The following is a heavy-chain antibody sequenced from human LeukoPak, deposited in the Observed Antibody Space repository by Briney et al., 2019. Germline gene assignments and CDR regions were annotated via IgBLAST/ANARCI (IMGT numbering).Heavy chain of an antibody. J-gene: IGHJ6*02. CDR2: ISRSSSYI. CDR1: GFTFSSYS. V-gene: IGHV3-21*01. Sequence: GGSLRLSCAASGFTFSSYSMNLVRLAPGKGLEWVSSISRSSSYIYYADSVKGRFTISRDNSKNTLYLQMNSLRAEDTAVYYCARDALGRGYDFGYYYYGMDVWGQGTTVTVSS. CDR3: ARDALGRGYDFGYYYYGMDV. D-gene: IGHD5-12*01.